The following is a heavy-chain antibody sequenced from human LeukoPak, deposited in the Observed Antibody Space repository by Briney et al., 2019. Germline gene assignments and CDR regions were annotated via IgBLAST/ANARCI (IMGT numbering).Heavy chain of an antibody. CDR2: ISAYNGNT. CDR3: ARDPTEARRGYSYGRALDY. V-gene: IGHV1-18*01. CDR1: GYTFTSYG. J-gene: IGHJ4*02. Sequence: ASVKVSCKASGYTFTSYGISWVRQAPGQGLEWMGWISAYNGNTNYAQKLQGRVTMTTDTSTSTAYMELRSLRSDDTAVYYCARDPTEARRGYSYGRALDYWGQGTLVTVSS. D-gene: IGHD5-18*01.